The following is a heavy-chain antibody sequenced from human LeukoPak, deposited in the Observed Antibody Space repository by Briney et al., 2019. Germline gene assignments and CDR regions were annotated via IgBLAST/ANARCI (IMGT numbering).Heavy chain of an antibody. CDR2: IRSKANSYAT. V-gene: IGHV3-73*01. CDR1: GFTFSGSA. D-gene: IGHD1-14*01. CDR3: TSEPRYYFDS. J-gene: IGHJ4*02. Sequence: GGSLRLSCAASGFTFSGSAMHWVRQAPGKGLEWVGHIRSKANSYATDYAASVRGRFTISRDDSNDTAYLRMNSLEIEDTALYYCTSEPRYYFDSWGRGTLVTVSS.